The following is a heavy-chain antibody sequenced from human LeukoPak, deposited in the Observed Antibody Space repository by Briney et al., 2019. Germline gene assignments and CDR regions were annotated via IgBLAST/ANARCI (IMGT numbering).Heavy chain of an antibody. Sequence: PGGSLRLSCAASGFTFSTYAMHWVRQAPGKGLEWVAVISYDGSNKYYADSVKGRFTISRDNSKNTLYLQMNSLRAEDTAVYYCARVGANHALDYWGQGTLVTVSP. V-gene: IGHV3-30-3*01. CDR1: GFTFSTYA. J-gene: IGHJ4*02. CDR2: ISYDGSNK. D-gene: IGHD1-26*01. CDR3: ARVGANHALDY.